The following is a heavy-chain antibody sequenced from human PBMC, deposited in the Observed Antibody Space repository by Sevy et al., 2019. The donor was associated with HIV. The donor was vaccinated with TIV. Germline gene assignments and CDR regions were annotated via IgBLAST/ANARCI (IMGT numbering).Heavy chain of an antibody. J-gene: IGHJ4*02. D-gene: IGHD6-19*01. V-gene: IGHV3-11*06. CDR3: ARARYTSGCGYFDY. CDR2: ISTSSSYT. CDR1: GFTFSDYY. Sequence: GGSLRLSCAASGFTFSDYYMSWIRQAPGKGLEWVSYISTSSSYTNYADSVKGRFTISRDNAKSSLYLHMNSLRAEDTAVYYCARARYTSGCGYFDYWGQGTLVTVSS.